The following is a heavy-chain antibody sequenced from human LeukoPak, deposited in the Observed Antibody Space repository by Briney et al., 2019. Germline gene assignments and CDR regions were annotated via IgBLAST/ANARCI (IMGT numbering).Heavy chain of an antibody. Sequence: PGGSLRLSCAASGFTFSSYSMNWVRQAPGKGLEWVSSISSSSSYIYYADSVKGRFTISRDNAKNSLYLQMNSLRAEDMAVYYCAKDRPLYSSGSIYYYGMDVWGQGTTVTVSS. CDR3: AKDRPLYSSGSIYYYGMDV. V-gene: IGHV3-21*04. J-gene: IGHJ6*02. CDR1: GFTFSSYS. D-gene: IGHD6-19*01. CDR2: ISSSSSYI.